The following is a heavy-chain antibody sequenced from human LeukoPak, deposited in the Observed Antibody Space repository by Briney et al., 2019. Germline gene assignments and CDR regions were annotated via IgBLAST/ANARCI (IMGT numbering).Heavy chain of an antibody. D-gene: IGHD3-9*01. CDR3: ARQNPARYAFDP. J-gene: IGHJ5*02. CDR2: INHSGST. CDR1: GGSFSGYY. Sequence: PSETLSLTCAVHGGSFSGYYWSWIRQPPGKGLEWIGEINHSGSTNYNPSLKSRVTISVDTSKNQFSLKLSSVTAADTAVYYCARQNPARYAFDPWGQGTLVTVSS. V-gene: IGHV4-34*01.